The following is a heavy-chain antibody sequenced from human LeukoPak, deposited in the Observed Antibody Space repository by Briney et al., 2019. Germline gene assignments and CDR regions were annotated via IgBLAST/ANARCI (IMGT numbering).Heavy chain of an antibody. J-gene: IGHJ4*02. Sequence: GGSLRLSCAASGFTLSSFAMGWVRQAPGKGLEWVSAISGSGGSTYYADSVKGRFTISRDNSKNTLYLQMNSLRAEDTAVYYCAKEDYYDSSGYYTAFDYWGQGTLVTVSS. D-gene: IGHD3-22*01. CDR3: AKEDYYDSSGYYTAFDY. CDR1: GFTLSSFA. V-gene: IGHV3-23*01. CDR2: ISGSGGST.